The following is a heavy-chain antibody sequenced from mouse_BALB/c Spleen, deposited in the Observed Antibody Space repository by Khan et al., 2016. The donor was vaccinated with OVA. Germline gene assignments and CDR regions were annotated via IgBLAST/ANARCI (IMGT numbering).Heavy chain of an antibody. CDR3: TRNGFGNDGGWDY. D-gene: IGHD2-2*01. V-gene: IGHV1-5*01. Sequence: VQLKESGTVLARPGASVKMSCKASGYTFTSYWMHWVKQRPGQGLEWSGAIYPGNSDTNYNQKFKGKAKLTAVTSTSTASLERNSLTNEDSAVYYCTRNGFGNDGGWDYWGQGTTLPVSA. CDR1: GYTFTSYW. CDR2: IYPGNSDT. J-gene: IGHJ2*01.